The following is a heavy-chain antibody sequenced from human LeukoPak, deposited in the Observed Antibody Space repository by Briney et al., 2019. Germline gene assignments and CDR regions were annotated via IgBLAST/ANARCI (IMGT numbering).Heavy chain of an antibody. V-gene: IGHV3-23*01. CDR2: MSYSGSST. J-gene: IGHJ4*02. D-gene: IGHD6-6*01. Sequence: QPGGSLRLSCAASGFTFSSYAMNWVRQAPGKGLEWVSAMSYSGSSTYYADSVKGRFTISRDNSKNTLYLQMNSLRAEDTAVYYCAKDRSSSFSGFLEYWGQGTLVNVSS. CDR3: AKDRSSSFSGFLEY. CDR1: GFTFSSYA.